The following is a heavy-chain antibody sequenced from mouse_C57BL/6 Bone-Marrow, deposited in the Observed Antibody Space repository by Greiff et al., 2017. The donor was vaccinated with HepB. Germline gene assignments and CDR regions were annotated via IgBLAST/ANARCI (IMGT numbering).Heavy chain of an antibody. J-gene: IGHJ3*01. CDR2: FYPGSGSI. CDR3: ARHEERDSSGYPWFAY. V-gene: IGHV1-62-2*01. Sequence: VQLVESGAELVKPGASVKLSCKASGYTFTEYTIHWVKQRFGQGLEWIGWFYPGSGSIKYNEKFKDKATLTADKSSSTVYMELSRLTSEDSAVYFCARHEERDSSGYPWFAYWGQGTLVTVSA. D-gene: IGHD3-2*02. CDR1: GYTFTEYT.